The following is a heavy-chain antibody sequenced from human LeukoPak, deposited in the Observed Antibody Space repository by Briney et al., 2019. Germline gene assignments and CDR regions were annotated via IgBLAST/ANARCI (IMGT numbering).Heavy chain of an antibody. J-gene: IGHJ6*03. CDR2: IEHGGST. Sequence: PSETLSLTCAVYGGSFSGYYWSWICQPLGKGLEWIGEIEHGGSTVYNPSLESRVSMSVDTSKNQFSLRLTSVAAADTAVYYCARVEMATIPNYFYYYMDVWGKGTTVTVSS. D-gene: IGHD5-24*01. CDR1: GGSFSGYY. V-gene: IGHV4-34*01. CDR3: ARVEMATIPNYFYYYMDV.